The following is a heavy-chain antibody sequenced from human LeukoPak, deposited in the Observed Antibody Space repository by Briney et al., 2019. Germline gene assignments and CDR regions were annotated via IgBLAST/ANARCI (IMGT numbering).Heavy chain of an antibody. CDR2: IYYSGST. CDR1: GGSISSYY. J-gene: IGHJ3*02. V-gene: IGHV4-59*01. D-gene: IGHD1-26*01. CDR3: ARDLGAVRGAFDI. Sequence: SETLSLTCTVSGGSISSYYWNWIRQPPGKGLEWIGYIYYSGSTNYNPSLKSRVTISVDTSKNQFSLKLSSVTAADTAVYYCARDLGAVRGAFDIWGQGTMVTVSS.